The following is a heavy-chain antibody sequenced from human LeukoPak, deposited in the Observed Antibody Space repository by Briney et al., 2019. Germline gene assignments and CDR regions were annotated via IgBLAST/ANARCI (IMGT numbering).Heavy chain of an antibody. V-gene: IGHV1-8*01. Sequence: GASVKVSCKASGYTFTSYDINWVRQATGQGLEWMGWMNPNSGNTGYAQKFQGRVTMTRNTSISTAHMELSSLRSEDTAVYYCARSRSYYYDSSGYSDYWGQGTLVTVSS. D-gene: IGHD3-22*01. CDR3: ARSRSYYYDSSGYSDY. CDR2: MNPNSGNT. CDR1: GYTFTSYD. J-gene: IGHJ4*02.